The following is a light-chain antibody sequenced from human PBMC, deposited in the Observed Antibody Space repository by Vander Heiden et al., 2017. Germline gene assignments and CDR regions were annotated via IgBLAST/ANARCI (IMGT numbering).Light chain of an antibody. CDR1: QSVSSN. CDR3: QQYNNWWT. CDR2: GAS. V-gene: IGKV3-15*01. Sequence: EIVMTQSPATLSVSPGASATLSCRASQSVSSNLAWYQQKPGQAPRLLIYGASTRATGIPARFSGSGSGTEFTLTISSLQSVDFAVYYCQQYNNWWTFGQGTKVEIK. J-gene: IGKJ1*01.